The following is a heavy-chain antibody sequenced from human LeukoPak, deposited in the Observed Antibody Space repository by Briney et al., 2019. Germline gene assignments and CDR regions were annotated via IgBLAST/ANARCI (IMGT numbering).Heavy chain of an antibody. CDR2: IIPIFGTA. J-gene: IGHJ4*02. CDR3: ARARNSQGAVAGPDY. V-gene: IGHV1-69*06. CDR1: GGTFSSYA. Sequence: ASVKVSCKASGGTFSSYAISWVRQAPGQGLEWMGGIIPIFGTANYAQKFQGRVTITADKSTSTAYMELSSLRSEDTAVYYRARARNSQGAVAGPDYWGQGTLVTVSS. D-gene: IGHD6-19*01.